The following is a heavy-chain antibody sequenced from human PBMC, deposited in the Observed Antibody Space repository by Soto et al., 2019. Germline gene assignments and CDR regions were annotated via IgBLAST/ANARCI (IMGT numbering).Heavy chain of an antibody. CDR1: GFTFSSFP. V-gene: IGHV3-30-3*01. CDR3: ARRGGGYSGTYLGYFDY. Sequence: QVQLVEPGGGVVQPGRSLRLSCAASGFTFSSFPMHWVRQAPGKGLEWVAAISYDGSNKYYADSVKGRFTISRDNSKNTLYLQMNSLRAEDTAVYYCARRGGGYSGTYLGYFDYWGQGTLVTVSS. CDR2: ISYDGSNK. D-gene: IGHD1-26*01. J-gene: IGHJ4*02.